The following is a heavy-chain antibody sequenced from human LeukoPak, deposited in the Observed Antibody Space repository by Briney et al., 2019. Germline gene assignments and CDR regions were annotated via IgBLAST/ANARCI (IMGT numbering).Heavy chain of an antibody. Sequence: SQTLSLTCALSGDTVSSNSAAWNWLRQSPSRGLEWLVRTYYRSRWYNDCAVSVKSRITINPDTSKNQLSLQLNSVTPEDTAVYYCARGWLQWENWFDPWGQGTLVTVSS. J-gene: IGHJ5*02. CDR3: ARGWLQWENWFDP. V-gene: IGHV6-1*01. CDR2: TYYRSRWYN. CDR1: GDTVSSNSAA. D-gene: IGHD5-24*01.